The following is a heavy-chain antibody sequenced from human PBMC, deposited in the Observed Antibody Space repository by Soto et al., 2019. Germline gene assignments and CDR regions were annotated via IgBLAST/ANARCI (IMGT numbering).Heavy chain of an antibody. CDR2: IYYSGST. CDR1: GGSISSSSYY. Sequence: PSETLSLTCTVSGGSISSSSYYWGWIRQPPGKGLEWIGSIYYSGSTYYNPSLKSRVTISVDTSKNQFSLKLSSVTAADTAVYYCARHSPEAGITIFGVDEYGMDVWGQGTTVTFSS. J-gene: IGHJ6*02. V-gene: IGHV4-39*01. CDR3: ARHSPEAGITIFGVDEYGMDV. D-gene: IGHD3-3*01.